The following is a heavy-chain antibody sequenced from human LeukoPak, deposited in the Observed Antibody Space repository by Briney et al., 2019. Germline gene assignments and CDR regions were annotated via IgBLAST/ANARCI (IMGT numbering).Heavy chain of an antibody. D-gene: IGHD1-26*01. V-gene: IGHV3-66*01. CDR2: IYSGGST. CDR3: ARGKSIVGASEAFDI. J-gene: IGHJ3*02. Sequence: GGSLRLSCAASGFTVSSNYMSWVRQAPGKGLEWVSVIYSGGSTYYADSVKGRFTISRDNSENTLYLQMNSLRAEDTAVYYCARGKSIVGASEAFDIWGQGTMVTVSS. CDR1: GFTVSSNY.